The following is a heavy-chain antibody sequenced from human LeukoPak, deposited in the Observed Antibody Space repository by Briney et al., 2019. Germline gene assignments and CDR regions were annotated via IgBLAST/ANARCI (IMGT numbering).Heavy chain of an antibody. Sequence: GRSLRLSCAASGFTFNTYGMHWVRQAPGKGLEWVAVIWSDGTHKYYSDSVKGRFTISRDNSRNTLYLEMNSLRVEDTAVYYCAKSNSESQTTVGNWGQGTLVTVSS. V-gene: IGHV3-33*06. CDR2: IWSDGTHK. J-gene: IGHJ4*02. D-gene: IGHD1-26*01. CDR3: AKSNSESQTTVGN. CDR1: GFTFNTYG.